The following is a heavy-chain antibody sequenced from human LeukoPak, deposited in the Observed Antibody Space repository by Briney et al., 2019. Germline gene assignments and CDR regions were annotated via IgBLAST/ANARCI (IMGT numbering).Heavy chain of an antibody. D-gene: IGHD2-21*02. Sequence: GASVKVSCKASGYTFSDYYIHWVRQAPGQGLEWMGLINPNSGVTNYAQKFQGRVTMTWDTSISTAYMELSSLISDDAAVYYCARPAYCGGDCYYYFDYWGQGTLVTVSS. V-gene: IGHV1-2*02. CDR3: ARPAYCGGDCYYYFDY. J-gene: IGHJ4*02. CDR1: GYTFSDYY. CDR2: INPNSGVT.